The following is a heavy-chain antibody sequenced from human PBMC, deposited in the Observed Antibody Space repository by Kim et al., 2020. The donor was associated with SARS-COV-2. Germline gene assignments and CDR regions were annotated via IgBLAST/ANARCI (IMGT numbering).Heavy chain of an antibody. V-gene: IGHV1-18*01. CDR1: GYTFTNYG. Sequence: ASVKVSCKTSGYTFTNYGLSWVRQAPGRGLEWMGWTSAYRVDANYAQKLQGRVTMTTDTSTSTAYMELRSLRSDDTAVYYCARRGGERGYWFDYWGQGTLVTVSS. D-gene: IGHD3-3*01. J-gene: IGHJ4*02. CDR3: ARRGGERGYWFDY. CDR2: TSAYRVDA.